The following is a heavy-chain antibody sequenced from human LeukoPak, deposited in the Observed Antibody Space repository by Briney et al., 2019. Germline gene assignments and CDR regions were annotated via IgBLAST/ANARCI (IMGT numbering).Heavy chain of an antibody. J-gene: IGHJ4*02. CDR2: IYYSGST. CDR1: GGSISSYY. V-gene: IGHV4-59*01. Sequence: SSETLSLTCTVSGGSISSYYWSWIRQPPGKGLEWIGYIYYSGSTNYNPSLKSRVTISVDTSKNQFSLKLSSVTADTAVCYCARARGYGPYFDYWGQGTLVTVSS. CDR3: ARARGYGPYFDY. D-gene: IGHD5-12*01.